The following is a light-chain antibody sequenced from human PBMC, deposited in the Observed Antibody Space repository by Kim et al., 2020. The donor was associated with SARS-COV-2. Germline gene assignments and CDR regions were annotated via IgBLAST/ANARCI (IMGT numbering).Light chain of an antibody. CDR2: RNN. CDR1: ASNTGSNP. V-gene: IGLV1-44*01. J-gene: IGLJ1*01. CDR3: AAWDDSLNGYV. Sequence: TLSSPAPASNTGSNPVNCYHHPPAPAPTLLIYRNNHRPSGVPDRFSGSKSGTSASLAISGLQSEDEADYYCAAWDDSLNGYVFGTGTKVTVL.